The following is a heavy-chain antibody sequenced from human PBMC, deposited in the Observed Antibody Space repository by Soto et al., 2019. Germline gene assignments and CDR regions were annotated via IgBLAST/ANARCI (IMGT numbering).Heavy chain of an antibody. J-gene: IGHJ4*02. Sequence: QVQLVESGGGVVQPGRSLRLSCAASGFTFSSYDMHWVRQAPGKGLEWVAIMSYDGNNQYYADSVKGRFTISRDNFKNTLHLQMNSLRAEDTAVYYCAKALGELSPESFDYWGQGILVTVSS. CDR3: AKALGELSPESFDY. D-gene: IGHD3-16*02. CDR1: GFTFSSYD. CDR2: MSYDGNNQ. V-gene: IGHV3-30*18.